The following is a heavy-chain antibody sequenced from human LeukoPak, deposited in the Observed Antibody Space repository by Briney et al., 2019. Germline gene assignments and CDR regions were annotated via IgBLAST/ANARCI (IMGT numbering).Heavy chain of an antibody. V-gene: IGHV1-18*01. D-gene: IGHD3-3*01. CDR1: GYTFTSYG. J-gene: IGHJ4*02. Sequence: ASVKVSCKASGYTFTSYGISWVRQAPGQGLEWMGWISAYNGNTNYAQKLQGRVTMTTDTSTSTAYMELRSLRSDDTAVYYCAGDSLSPFTIFGVEWGQGTLVTVSS. CDR3: AGDSLSPFTIFGVE. CDR2: ISAYNGNT.